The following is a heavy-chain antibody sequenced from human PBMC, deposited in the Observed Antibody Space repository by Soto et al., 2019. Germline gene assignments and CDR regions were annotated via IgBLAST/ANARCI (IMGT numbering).Heavy chain of an antibody. CDR2: ISGSGVST. CDR1: GFTFSSYA. Sequence: GGSLRLSCAASGFTFSSYAMSWVRQAPGKGLEWVSAISGSGVSTYYADSVKGRFTISRDNSENTLYLQMNSMRAEDTAVYYCAKALEYRSSSRRFIGAFDIWGHGTMVTVSS. V-gene: IGHV3-23*01. CDR3: AKALEYRSSSRRFIGAFDI. J-gene: IGHJ3*02. D-gene: IGHD6-6*01.